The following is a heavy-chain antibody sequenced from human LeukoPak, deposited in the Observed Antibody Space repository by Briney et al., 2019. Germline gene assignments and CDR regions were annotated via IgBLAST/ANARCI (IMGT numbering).Heavy chain of an antibody. CDR3: ARAYGSGSYYGY. CDR1: GYTFTDYY. V-gene: IGHV1-18*04. D-gene: IGHD3-10*01. Sequence: ASVKVSCKASGYTFTDYYMHWVRQAPGQGLEWMGWISAYNGNTNYAQKLQGRVTMTTDTSTSTAYMELRSLRSDDTAVYYCARAYGSGSYYGYWGQGTLVTVSS. J-gene: IGHJ4*02. CDR2: ISAYNGNT.